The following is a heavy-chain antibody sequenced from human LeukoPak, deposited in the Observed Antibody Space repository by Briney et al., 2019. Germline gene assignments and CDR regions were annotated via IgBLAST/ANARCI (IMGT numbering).Heavy chain of an antibody. D-gene: IGHD3-10*01. CDR2: ISSSSSYI. Sequence: GGSLRLSCAASGFTFSSYSMNWVRQAPGKGVEWVSSISSSSSYIYYADSVKGRFTISRDNAKNSLYLQMNSLRAEDTAVYYCARDTGYYYGSGSSAYYYYYMDVWGKGTTVTISS. J-gene: IGHJ6*03. CDR1: GFTFSSYS. V-gene: IGHV3-21*01. CDR3: ARDTGYYYGSGSSAYYYYYMDV.